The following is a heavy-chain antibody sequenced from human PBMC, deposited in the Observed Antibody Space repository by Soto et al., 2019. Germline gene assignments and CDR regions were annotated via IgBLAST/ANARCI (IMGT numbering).Heavy chain of an antibody. CDR1: GYTFTSYA. V-gene: IGHV1-3*01. D-gene: IGHD6-13*01. Sequence: ASVKVSCKAPGYTFTSYAMHWVRQAPGQRLEWMGWINAGNGNTKYSQKFQGRVTITRDTSASTAYMELSSLRSEDTAVYYCAKQQQLVRGYGMDVWGQGTTVTVSS. CDR3: AKQQQLVRGYGMDV. J-gene: IGHJ6*02. CDR2: INAGNGNT.